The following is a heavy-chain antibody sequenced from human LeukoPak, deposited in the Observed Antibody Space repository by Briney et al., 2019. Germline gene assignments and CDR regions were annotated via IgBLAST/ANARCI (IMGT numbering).Heavy chain of an antibody. Sequence: PSETLSLTCAVYGGSFSGYYWSWIRQPPGKGLEWIGEINHSGGTNYNPSLKSRVTISVDTSKNQFSLKLSSVTAADTAVYYCARGGGWLTWGYYYYGMDVWGQGTTVTVSS. CDR1: GGSFSGYY. CDR2: INHSGGT. D-gene: IGHD6-19*01. J-gene: IGHJ6*02. CDR3: ARGGGWLTWGYYYYGMDV. V-gene: IGHV4-34*01.